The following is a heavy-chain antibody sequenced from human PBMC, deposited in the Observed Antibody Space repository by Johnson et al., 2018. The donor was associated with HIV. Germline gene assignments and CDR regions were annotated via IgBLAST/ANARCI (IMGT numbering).Heavy chain of an antibody. D-gene: IGHD6-19*01. Sequence: QVQLVESGGGVVQPGGSLRLSCAGSGFTFSSYGIHWVRQSPGKGLEWVAFIRYDGGTKYYADSVKGRFTISRDNAKNSLYLQMNSLRPEDPAVYYWARGHGWSRGWLFDAFDIWGKGTMVTVSS. CDR3: ARGHGWSRGWLFDAFDI. CDR1: GFTFSSYG. V-gene: IGHV3-30*02. J-gene: IGHJ3*02. CDR2: IRYDGGTK.